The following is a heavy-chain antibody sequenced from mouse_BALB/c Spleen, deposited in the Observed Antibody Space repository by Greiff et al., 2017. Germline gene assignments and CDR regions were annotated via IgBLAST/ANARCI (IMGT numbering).Heavy chain of an antibody. D-gene: IGHD2-3*01. Sequence: EVKLQESGPGLVKPSQSLSLTCTVTGYSITSDYAWNWIRQFPGNKLEWMGYISYSGSTSYNPSLKSRISITRDTSKNQFFLQLNSVTTEDTATYYCARRDGYHAWFAYWGQGTLVTVSA. J-gene: IGHJ3*01. CDR2: ISYSGST. CDR3: ARRDGYHAWFAY. CDR1: GYSITSDYA. V-gene: IGHV3-2*02.